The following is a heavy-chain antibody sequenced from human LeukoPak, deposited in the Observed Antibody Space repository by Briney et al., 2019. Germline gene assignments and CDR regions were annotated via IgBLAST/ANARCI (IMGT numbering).Heavy chain of an antibody. Sequence: GGSLRLSCAASGFTFSSYGMHWVRQAPGKGLEWVAVIWYDGSNKYYADSVKGRFTISRDNSKNTLYLQMNSLRAEDTAVYYCARVRRDGYYLADYWGQGTLVTVSS. CDR1: GFTFSSYG. CDR2: IWYDGSNK. CDR3: ARVRRDGYYLADY. V-gene: IGHV3-33*01. D-gene: IGHD5-24*01. J-gene: IGHJ4*02.